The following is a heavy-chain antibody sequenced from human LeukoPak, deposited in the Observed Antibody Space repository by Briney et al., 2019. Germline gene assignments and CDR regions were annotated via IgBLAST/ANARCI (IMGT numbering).Heavy chain of an antibody. D-gene: IGHD6-13*01. CDR1: GFTFSDYY. Sequence: GGSLRLSCAASGFTFSDYYMSWIRQAPGKGLEWLSYISRSGSHTPYADSVKGRFTVSRDNAKNSLSLELNSLRVDDTAIYYCARVGSTAEAGAPDYWGQGTLVTVSS. J-gene: IGHJ4*02. CDR3: ARVGSTAEAGAPDY. V-gene: IGHV3-11*06. CDR2: ISRSGSHT.